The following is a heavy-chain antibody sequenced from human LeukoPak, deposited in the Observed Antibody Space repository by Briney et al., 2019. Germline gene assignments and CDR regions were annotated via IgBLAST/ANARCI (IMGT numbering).Heavy chain of an antibody. D-gene: IGHD6-19*01. CDR1: GGSISIYY. Sequence: PSETLSLTCTVSGGSISIYYWSWIRQPPGKGLEWIGYIHYSGSINYNPSLKSRVTISVDTSKNQFSLKLSSVTAADTAVYYCERMASGASGRFFYYHMDVWGKGTTVTVSS. V-gene: IGHV4-59*01. J-gene: IGHJ6*03. CDR3: ERMASGASGRFFYYHMDV. CDR2: IHYSGSI.